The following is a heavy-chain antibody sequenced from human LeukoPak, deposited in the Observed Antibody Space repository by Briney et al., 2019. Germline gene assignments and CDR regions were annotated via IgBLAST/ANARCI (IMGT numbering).Heavy chain of an antibody. CDR2: IYSSGTT. V-gene: IGHV4-61*02. CDR1: GGSISSGIYY. D-gene: IGHD6-13*01. CDR3: ARDEDSSSSNYFDY. Sequence: PSETLSLTCTVSGGSISSGIYYWSWIRQPAGKGLEWIGRIYSSGTTNYNPSLKSRVTISVDTSKSQFSLRLTSVTAADTAVYYCARDEDSSSSNYFDYWGQGTLVTVSS. J-gene: IGHJ4*02.